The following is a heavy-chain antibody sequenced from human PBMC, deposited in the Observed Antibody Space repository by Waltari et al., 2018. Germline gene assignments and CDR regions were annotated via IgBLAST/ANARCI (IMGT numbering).Heavy chain of an antibody. CDR2: ISYDGSNK. Sequence: QVQLVASGGGVVQPGRSLRLSCSASGFPFSSYAMHWVRQAPGKGLEWVAVISYDGSNKYYADSVKGRFTISRDNSKNTLYLQMNSLRAEDTAVYYCARDRENYGDYWGQGTLVTVSS. CDR1: GFPFSSYA. V-gene: IGHV3-30*01. CDR3: ARDRENYGDY. D-gene: IGHD1-26*01. J-gene: IGHJ4*02.